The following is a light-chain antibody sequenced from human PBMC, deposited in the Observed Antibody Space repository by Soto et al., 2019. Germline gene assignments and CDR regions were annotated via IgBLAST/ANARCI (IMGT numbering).Light chain of an antibody. V-gene: IGLV2-14*01. J-gene: IGLJ2*01. Sequence: QSVLTQPASVSGSPGQSITISCTGTSSDVGGYNYVSWYQQHPGKAPKLMIYDVSNRPSGVSNRFSGSKSGNTASLTISGLQAEDEADYYCSSYTSSSYVVFGGGTKVT. CDR2: DVS. CDR1: SSDVGGYNY. CDR3: SSYTSSSYVV.